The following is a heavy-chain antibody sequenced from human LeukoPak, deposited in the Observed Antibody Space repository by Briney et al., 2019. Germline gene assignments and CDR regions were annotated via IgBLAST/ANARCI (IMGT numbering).Heavy chain of an antibody. CDR3: ARAPMDSSAYDPIDAFDI. CDR2: ISAYTGKT. J-gene: IGHJ3*02. D-gene: IGHD3-22*01. Sequence: ASVKVFCKASGYTFTRYGISWVRQAPGQGLEWMGWISAYTGKTNYAQNLQGRVTMTTDTSTSTAHMELRSLRSDDTAVFYCARAPMDSSAYDPIDAFDIWGQGTMVTVSS. CDR1: GYTFTRYG. V-gene: IGHV1-18*01.